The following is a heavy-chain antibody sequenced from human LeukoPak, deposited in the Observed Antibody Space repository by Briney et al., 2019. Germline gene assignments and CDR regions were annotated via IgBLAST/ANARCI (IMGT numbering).Heavy chain of an antibody. D-gene: IGHD3-3*01. CDR3: ARGPRVITIFGVVTFSSGLGGYYFDY. CDR2: MNPNSGNT. CDR1: GYTFTSHD. J-gene: IGHJ4*02. V-gene: IGHV1-8*01. Sequence: ASVKVSCKASGYTFTSHDINWVRQATGQGLEWMGWMNPNSGNTGYAQKFQGRVTMTRNTPISTAYMELSGLRSEDAAVYYCARGPRVITIFGVVTFSSGLGGYYFDYWGQGALVTVSS.